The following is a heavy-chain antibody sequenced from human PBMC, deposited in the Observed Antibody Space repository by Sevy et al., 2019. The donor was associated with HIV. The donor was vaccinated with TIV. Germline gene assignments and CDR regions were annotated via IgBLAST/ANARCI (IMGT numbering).Heavy chain of an antibody. CDR3: ASESTAAGVEAFDV. CDR2: IKEDGSEK. D-gene: IGHD6-13*01. Sequence: GGSLRLSCAASGLILSSNWMSWVRQAPGKGLEWVANIKEDGSEKYYVDSVKGRFTISKDNAKNSLYLQMNSLRAEDTAVYYCASESTAAGVEAFDVWGQGTMVTVSS. J-gene: IGHJ3*01. V-gene: IGHV3-7*03. CDR1: GLILSSNW.